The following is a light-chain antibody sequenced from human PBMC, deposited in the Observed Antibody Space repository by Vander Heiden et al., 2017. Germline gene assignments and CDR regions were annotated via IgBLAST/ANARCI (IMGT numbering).Light chain of an antibody. CDR2: DDS. V-gene: IGLV3-21*03. CDR3: QVWDSSSDHHGV. Sequence: SYVLTQPPSASGAPGKTAWITCGGNNIGSKSVHWYQQKPGQAPVLVVYDDSDRPSGIPERFSGSNSGNTATLTISRVEAGDEADYYCQVWDSSSDHHGVFGGGTKLTVL. CDR1: NIGSKS. J-gene: IGLJ3*02.